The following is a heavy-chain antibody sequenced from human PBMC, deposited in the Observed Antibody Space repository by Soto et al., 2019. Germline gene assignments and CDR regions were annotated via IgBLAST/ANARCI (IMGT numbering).Heavy chain of an antibody. CDR3: ARVMTRGGGRYFFWLLYFYYYYMYV. J-gene: IGHJ6*03. V-gene: IGHV4-34*01. Sequence: PSETLSLTCAVYGGSFSGYYWSWIRQPPGKGLEWIGEINHSGSTNYNPSLKSRVTISVDTSKNQFSLKLSSVTAADTAVYYCARVMTRGGGRYFFWLLYFYYYYMYVWGQGTTVPVS. CDR1: GGSFSGYY. D-gene: IGHD3-9*01. CDR2: INHSGST.